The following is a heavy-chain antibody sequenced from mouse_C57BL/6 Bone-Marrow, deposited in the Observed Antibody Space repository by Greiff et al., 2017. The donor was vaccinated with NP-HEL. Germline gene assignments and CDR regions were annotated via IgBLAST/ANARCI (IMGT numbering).Heavy chain of an antibody. CDR1: GFNIKDYY. CDR2: IDPEDGDT. Sequence: VQLQQSGAELVRPGASVKLSCTASGFNIKDYYMHWVKQRPEQGLEWIGRIDPEDGDTEYAPKFKGKATMTADTSSNTASLQLSSLTSEDTAVYYCTTPSPYGYDFDYWGQGTTLPVSS. CDR3: TTPSPYGYDFDY. D-gene: IGHD2-2*01. V-gene: IGHV14-1*01. J-gene: IGHJ2*01.